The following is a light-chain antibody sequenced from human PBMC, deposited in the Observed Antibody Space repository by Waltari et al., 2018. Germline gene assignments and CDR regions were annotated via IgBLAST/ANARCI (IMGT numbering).Light chain of an antibody. Sequence: SDDLTQPPSVSVSPGQTARIPCSGDALPKRYPYWYQQKPGQAPVLMIFKDSERPSGRPERFSGSSSGTMGTLTISGVQAEDEADYYCQSVDSTGSYVVFGGGTKLTVL. V-gene: IGLV3-25*03. J-gene: IGLJ2*01. CDR2: KDS. CDR3: QSVDSTGSYVV. CDR1: ALPKRY.